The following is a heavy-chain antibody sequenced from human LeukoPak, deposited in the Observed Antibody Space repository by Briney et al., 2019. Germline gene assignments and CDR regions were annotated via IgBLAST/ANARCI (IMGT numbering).Heavy chain of an antibody. CDR2: AYYTGDT. Sequence: SETLSLTCTVSGGSVASTGCYWGWIRQPPGKGLEWIGSAYYTGDTYSTPSLKSRLTISVDTSRNQFALTLSSVTAADMAVYYCGRHVSNGWDYHYGLDVWGQGTTVTVSS. CDR1: GGSVASTGCY. D-gene: IGHD6-19*01. V-gene: IGHV4-39*01. CDR3: GRHVSNGWDYHYGLDV. J-gene: IGHJ6*02.